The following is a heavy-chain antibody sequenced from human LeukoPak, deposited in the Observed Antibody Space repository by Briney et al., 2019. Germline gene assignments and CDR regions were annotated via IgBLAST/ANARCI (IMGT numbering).Heavy chain of an antibody. CDR2: FDPEDGET. D-gene: IGHD2-2*01. V-gene: IGHV1-24*01. CDR1: GYTLTELS. CDR3: ATSRPRVVPAALDSYFDY. J-gene: IGHJ4*02. Sequence: ASVKVSCKVSGYTLTELSMHWVRQAPGKGLEWMGGFDPEDGETIYAQKFQGRVTMTEDTSTDTAYMELSSLRSEDTAVYYCATSRPRVVPAALDSYFDYWGQGTPVTVSS.